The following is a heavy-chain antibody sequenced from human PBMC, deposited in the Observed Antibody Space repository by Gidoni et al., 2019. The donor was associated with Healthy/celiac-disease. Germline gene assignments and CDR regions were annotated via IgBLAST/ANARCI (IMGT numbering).Heavy chain of an antibody. CDR2: IAYDGSNK. V-gene: IGHV3-30-3*01. J-gene: IGHJ5*02. CDR3: ARAPEKYYDFWSGYHNWFDP. Sequence: QVQLVESGGGVVQPGRSLRLSCAASGFTFSSYAMHWVRQAPGKGLEWVAVIAYDGSNKYYADSVKGRFTISRDNSKNTLYLQMNSLRAEDTAVYYCARAPEKYYDFWSGYHNWFDPWGQGTLVTVSS. CDR1: GFTFSSYA. D-gene: IGHD3-3*01.